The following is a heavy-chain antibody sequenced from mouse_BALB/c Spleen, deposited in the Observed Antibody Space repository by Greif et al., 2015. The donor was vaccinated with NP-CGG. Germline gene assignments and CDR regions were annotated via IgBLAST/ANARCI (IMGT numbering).Heavy chain of an antibody. Sequence: VQLQQSGPGLVKPSQSLSLTCTVTGYSITSDYAWNWIRQFPGNKLEWMGYISYSGSTSYNPSLKSRISITRDTSKNQFFLQLNSVTTEDTATYYCARGYYGSSYWYFDVWGAGTTVTVSS. D-gene: IGHD1-1*01. J-gene: IGHJ1*01. CDR2: ISYSGST. CDR3: ARGYYGSSYWYFDV. CDR1: GYSITSDYA. V-gene: IGHV3-2*02.